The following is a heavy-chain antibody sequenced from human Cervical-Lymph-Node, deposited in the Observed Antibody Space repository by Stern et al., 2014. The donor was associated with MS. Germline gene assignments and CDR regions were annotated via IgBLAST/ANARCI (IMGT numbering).Heavy chain of an antibody. J-gene: IGHJ6*02. D-gene: IGHD3-10*01. CDR1: GHTFTAYH. CDR3: AREYSTANMVHYYGMDV. Sequence: QVQLMQSGAEVKKPGASVKITCKASGHTFTAYHMHWVRQAPGQGLEWMGMIDPSDGSTTYAQRFQGRVTMTRDTSTSTVKMELTSLTSDDTAAYFCAREYSTANMVHYYGMDVWGQGTTVTVSS. CDR2: IDPSDGST. V-gene: IGHV1-46*01.